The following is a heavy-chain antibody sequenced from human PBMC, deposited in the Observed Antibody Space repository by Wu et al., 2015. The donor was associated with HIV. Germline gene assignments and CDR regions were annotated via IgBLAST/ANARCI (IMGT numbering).Heavy chain of an antibody. CDR2: VDPESGQT. Sequence: EVQMIQSAPEVKKPGTTMKISCKISGFTFIDYYISWVQQAPGKGLQWMGFVDPESGQTMYAKRFQDRVTITADTSIDTAYLELRSLRSDDTAVYYCARGGAMAGYYHYYGLDVWGQGTTVTVSS. CDR3: ARGGAMAGYYHYYGLDV. V-gene: IGHV1-69-2*01. D-gene: IGHD3-9*01. J-gene: IGHJ6*02. CDR1: GFTFIDYY.